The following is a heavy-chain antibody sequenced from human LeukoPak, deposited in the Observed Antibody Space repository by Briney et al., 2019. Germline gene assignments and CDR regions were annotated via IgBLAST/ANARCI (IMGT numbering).Heavy chain of an antibody. CDR1: GYSLSSGYY. V-gene: IGHV4-38-2*02. CDR2: IYHSGST. Sequence: SETLSLTCTVSGYSLSSGYYWGWIRQPPGKGLEWIGSIYHSGSTYYNPSLKGRVTISVDTSKNQFSLKLSSVTAADTAVYYCARDGGPVVPAAIDYWGQGTLVTVSS. J-gene: IGHJ4*02. D-gene: IGHD2-2*01. CDR3: ARDGGPVVPAAIDY.